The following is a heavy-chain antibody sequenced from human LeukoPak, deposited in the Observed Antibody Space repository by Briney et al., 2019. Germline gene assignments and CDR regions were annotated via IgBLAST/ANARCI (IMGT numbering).Heavy chain of an antibody. V-gene: IGHV5-51*01. D-gene: IGHD3-10*01. CDR3: ARGVEPWSLGMDV. CDR1: GYSFISYW. Sequence: GESLKISCKGSGYSFISYWIGWVRQMPGKGLEWMGIIYPGDSDTRYSPSFQGQVTISADKSISTAYLQWSSLKASDTAMYYCARGVEPWSLGMDVWGQGTTVTVSS. J-gene: IGHJ6*02. CDR2: IYPGDSDT.